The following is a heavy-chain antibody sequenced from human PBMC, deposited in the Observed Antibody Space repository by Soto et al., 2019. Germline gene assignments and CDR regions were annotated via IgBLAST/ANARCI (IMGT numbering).Heavy chain of an antibody. D-gene: IGHD5-12*01. J-gene: IGHJ4*02. CDR3: AKAPHASDYAGRGFDF. CDR2: ISSRGDRV. V-gene: IGHV3-23*01. CDR1: GFNFDSYA. Sequence: EVQLLESGGGLEQTGGSLRLSCAASGFNFDSYAMGWVRQAPGKGLEWVSAISSRGDRVYYADSVKGRSPISRDNSKNTLFLQMNSLRAEDTAVFYCAKAPHASDYAGRGFDFWGQGTLVTVSS.